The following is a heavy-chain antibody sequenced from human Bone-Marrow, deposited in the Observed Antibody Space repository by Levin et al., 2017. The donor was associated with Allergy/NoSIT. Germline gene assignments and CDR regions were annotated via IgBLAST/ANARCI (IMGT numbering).Heavy chain of an antibody. CDR2: ISYDGSNK. Sequence: PGGSLRLSCAASGFTFSSYAMHWVRQAPGKGLEWVAVISYDGSNKYYADSVNGRFTISRDNSKNTLYLQMNSLRAEDTAVYYCARGGYDFWIGYPTDRPDYWGQGTLVTVSS. CDR1: GFTFSSYA. CDR3: ARGGYDFWIGYPTDRPDY. D-gene: IGHD3-3*01. V-gene: IGHV3-30*04. J-gene: IGHJ4*02.